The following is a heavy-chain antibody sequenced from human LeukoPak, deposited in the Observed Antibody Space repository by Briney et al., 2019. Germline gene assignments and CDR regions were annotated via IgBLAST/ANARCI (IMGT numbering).Heavy chain of an antibody. CDR1: GGSISSSSYY. CDR2: IYYSGST. V-gene: IGHV4-39*01. D-gene: IGHD5-24*01. Sequence: PSETLSLTCTVSGGSISSSSYYWGWIRQPPGQGLEWIGSIYYSGSTYYNPSLKSRVAISVDTSKNQFSLKLSSVTAADTAVYYCARSHRDGYNYFDYWGQGTLVTVSS. J-gene: IGHJ4*02. CDR3: ARSHRDGYNYFDY.